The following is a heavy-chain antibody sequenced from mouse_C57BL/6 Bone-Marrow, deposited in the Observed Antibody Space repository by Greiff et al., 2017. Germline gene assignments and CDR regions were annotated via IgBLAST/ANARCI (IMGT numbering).Heavy chain of an antibody. CDR1: GYTFTSYW. Sequence: QVHVKQSGAELVKPGASVKLSCKASGYTFTSYWMQWVKQRPGQGLEWIGEIDPSDSYTNYNQKFKGKATLTVDTSSSTAYMQLSSLTSEDSAVYYCARWRDCYSYWYFDVWGTGTTVTVSA. D-gene: IGHD2-3*01. V-gene: IGHV1-50*01. J-gene: IGHJ1*03. CDR2: IDPSDSYT. CDR3: ARWRDCYSYWYFDV.